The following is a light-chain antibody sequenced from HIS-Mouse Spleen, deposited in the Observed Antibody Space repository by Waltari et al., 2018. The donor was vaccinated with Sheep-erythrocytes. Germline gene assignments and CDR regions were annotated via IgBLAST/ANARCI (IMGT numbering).Light chain of an antibody. J-gene: IGLJ2*01. CDR1: ALPKKY. Sequence: SYELTQPPSVSVSPGQTARITCSGDALPKKYAYWYQQKSGQAPVLVIYEDSKRPSGIPGRFYGSSSGTMATWTISGAQVEDEADYYCYSTDSSGNHRVFGGGTKLTVL. CDR2: EDS. V-gene: IGLV3-10*01. CDR3: YSTDSSGNHRV.